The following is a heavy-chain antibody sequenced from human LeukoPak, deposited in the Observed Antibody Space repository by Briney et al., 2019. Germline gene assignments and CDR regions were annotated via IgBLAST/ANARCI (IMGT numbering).Heavy chain of an antibody. CDR3: ARVIPYDSSGYYVRAFDI. D-gene: IGHD3-22*01. CDR2: IYYSGST. V-gene: IGHV4-59*13. CDR1: GGSISSYY. Sequence: SETLSLTCTVSGGSISSYYWSWIRQPPGKGLEWIGYIYYSGSTNYNPSLKSRVTISVDTSKNQFSLKLSSVTAADTAVSYCARVIPYDSSGYYVRAFDIWGQGTMVTVSS. J-gene: IGHJ3*02.